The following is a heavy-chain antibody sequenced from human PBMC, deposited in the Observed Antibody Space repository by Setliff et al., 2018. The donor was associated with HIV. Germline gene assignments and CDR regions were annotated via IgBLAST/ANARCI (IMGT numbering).Heavy chain of an antibody. D-gene: IGHD3-10*01. CDR1: GFDFASFL. V-gene: IGHV3-21*01. Sequence: GESLKISCVVSGFDFASFLIHWVRQAPGKGLEWVASISRDNFVRFYADSVRGRFNVSGDNAQKSLFLQMNSLKADDTAFYYCAREAPIQGVTYGFPHFDYWGQGALVTVSS. J-gene: IGHJ4*02. CDR3: AREAPIQGVTYGFPHFDY. CDR2: ISRDNFVR.